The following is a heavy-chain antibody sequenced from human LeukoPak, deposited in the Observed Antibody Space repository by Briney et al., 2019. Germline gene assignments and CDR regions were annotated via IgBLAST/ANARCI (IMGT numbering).Heavy chain of an antibody. Sequence: PSETLSLTCTVSGGSISSSSYYWGWIRQPPGKGLEWIGSIYYSGSTYYNPSLKSRVTISVDTSKNQFSLKLSSVTAADTAVYYCARERYDSSGYYPRFRDAFDIWGQGTMVTVSS. CDR3: ARERYDSSGYYPRFRDAFDI. J-gene: IGHJ3*02. CDR1: GGSISSSSYY. V-gene: IGHV4-39*02. CDR2: IYYSGST. D-gene: IGHD3-22*01.